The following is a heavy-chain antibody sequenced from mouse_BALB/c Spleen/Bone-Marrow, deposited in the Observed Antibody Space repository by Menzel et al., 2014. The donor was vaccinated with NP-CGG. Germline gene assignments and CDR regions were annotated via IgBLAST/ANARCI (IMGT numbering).Heavy chain of an antibody. D-gene: IGHD4-1*02. J-gene: IGHJ4*01. CDR3: ARPLNWDPYAMDY. Sequence: QVQLKESGPELVKPGASVKISCKASGYAFSSSWMNWVKQRPGQGLEWIGRFYPGDGDTKYNGKFKGKATLTADKSSSTAYMQLSSLTSVDSAVYFCARPLNWDPYAMDYWGQGTSVTVSS. CDR2: FYPGDGDT. CDR1: GYAFSSSW. V-gene: IGHV1-82*01.